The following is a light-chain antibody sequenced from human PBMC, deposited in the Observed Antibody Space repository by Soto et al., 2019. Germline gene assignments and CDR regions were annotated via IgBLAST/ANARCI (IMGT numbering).Light chain of an antibody. V-gene: IGKV3-15*01. CDR1: QSVSSN. Sequence: EILMTQSPGTLSVSPGERATLSCRASQSVSSNLAWYQQKPGQAPRHLIYGASTRATGIPARFSGSGSGTEFTLTISSLQSEDFAVYYCQQYNNWPRVFGQGTKLEIK. CDR2: GAS. CDR3: QQYNNWPRV. J-gene: IGKJ2*01.